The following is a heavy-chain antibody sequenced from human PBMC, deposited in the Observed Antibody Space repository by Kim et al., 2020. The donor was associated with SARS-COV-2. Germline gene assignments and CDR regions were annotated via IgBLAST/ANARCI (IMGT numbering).Heavy chain of an antibody. D-gene: IGHD1-26*01. CDR2: IGSYSETM. J-gene: IGHJ4*02. V-gene: IGHV3-9*01. CDR1: GFSFGDYV. CDR3: VKDVGGAGPLDY. Sequence: GGSLRLSCAASGFSFGDYVMHWVRQAPGTGPEWVAGIGSYSETMDYAGSVKGRFTISRDNAKSSLYLQMNFLRDEDTALYYCVKDVGGAGPLDYWGQGIVVTVSS.